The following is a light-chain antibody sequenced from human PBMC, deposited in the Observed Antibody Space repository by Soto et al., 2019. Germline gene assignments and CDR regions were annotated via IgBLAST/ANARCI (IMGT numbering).Light chain of an antibody. Sequence: EIVMTQSPATLSVSPGERATLSCRASQNIRSNLAWYQQIPGQAPRLLIHGASTRATGIPARFSGSGSGTEFTLTISGLQSEDYAVYYCQQYNNWPPWTFGQGTKGEI. CDR3: QQYNNWPPWT. CDR1: QNIRSN. V-gene: IGKV3-15*01. J-gene: IGKJ1*01. CDR2: GAS.